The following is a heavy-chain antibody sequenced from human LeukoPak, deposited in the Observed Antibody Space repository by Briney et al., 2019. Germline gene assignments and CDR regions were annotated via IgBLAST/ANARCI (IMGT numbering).Heavy chain of an antibody. D-gene: IGHD2-15*01. CDR2: IFYTGST. J-gene: IGHJ3*02. V-gene: IGHV4-59*01. Sequence: SETLSLTCTVSGGSISSYYWSWIWQPPGKGLEWIGHIFYTGSTNCNPSLKSRVTISVDTSKNQFSLKLSSVTAADTAVYYCARADCSGGSCYAFDIWGQGTMVTVSS. CDR3: ARADCSGGSCYAFDI. CDR1: GGSISSYY.